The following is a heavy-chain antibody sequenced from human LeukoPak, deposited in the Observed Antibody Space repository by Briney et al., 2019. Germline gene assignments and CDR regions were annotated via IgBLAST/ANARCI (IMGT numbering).Heavy chain of an antibody. V-gene: IGHV4-59*12. D-gene: IGHD2-15*01. CDR3: ARGPPHPGWDAFDI. Sequence: SETLSLTCTVSGGSISSYYWSWIRQPPGKGLEWIGYIYYSGSTYYNPSLKSRVTISVDTSKNQFSLKLSSVTAADTAVYYCARGPPHPGWDAFDIWGQGTMVTVSS. CDR1: GGSISSYY. CDR2: IYYSGST. J-gene: IGHJ3*02.